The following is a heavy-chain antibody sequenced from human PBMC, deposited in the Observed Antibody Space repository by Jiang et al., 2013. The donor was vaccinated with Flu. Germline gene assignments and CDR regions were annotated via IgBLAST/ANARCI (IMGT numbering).Heavy chain of an antibody. V-gene: IGHV4-59*01. Sequence: PGLVKPSETLSLTCTVSGGSISSYYWSWIRQPPGKGLEWIGYIYYSGSTNYNPSLKSRVTISVDTSKNQFSLKLSSVTAADTAVYYCARTPTGGLGDIHFDYWGQGTLVTVSS. CDR2: IYYSGST. J-gene: IGHJ4*02. CDR3: ARTPTGGLGDIHFDY. D-gene: IGHD3-16*01. CDR1: GGSISSYY.